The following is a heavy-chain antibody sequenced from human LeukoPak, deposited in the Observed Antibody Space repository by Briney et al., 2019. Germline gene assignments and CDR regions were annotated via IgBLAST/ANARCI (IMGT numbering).Heavy chain of an antibody. CDR1: DGSFTGYY. D-gene: IGHD3-22*01. CDR2: INHSGST. Sequence: SETLSLTCAVSDGSFTGYYWNWIRQPPGKGLEWIGGINHSGSTHNNPSLKSRVTMSVDWSKNQVSLKLSSVTAADTAVYYCARAFSYDLNCFDPWGRGTLVTVSS. V-gene: IGHV4-34*01. J-gene: IGHJ5*02. CDR3: ARAFSYDLNCFDP.